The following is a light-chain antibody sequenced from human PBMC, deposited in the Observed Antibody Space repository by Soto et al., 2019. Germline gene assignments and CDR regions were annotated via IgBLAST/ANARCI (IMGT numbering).Light chain of an antibody. J-gene: IGKJ2*01. CDR1: QSISSY. CDR3: QQRGT. Sequence: DIQMTQSPSSLSASVGDRVTITCRASQSISSYLNWYQQKPGKAPKLLIYAASSLQSGVPSRFSGSGPGTDFPLTISSLQPEDFATYYCQQRGTFGQGTKLEIK. V-gene: IGKV1-39*01. CDR2: AAS.